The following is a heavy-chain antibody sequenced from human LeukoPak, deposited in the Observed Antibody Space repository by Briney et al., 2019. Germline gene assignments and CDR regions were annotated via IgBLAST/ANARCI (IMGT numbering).Heavy chain of an antibody. V-gene: IGHV1-2*02. D-gene: IGHD2-21*01. Sequence: ASVEVSGSASGHTYTGSYMPRGPQAPGQRLKWMRWINPNSGGTNYAPKFQGRVTMSRDTSISTAYMEVSRLRSDDTAVYFCARVDSELDYGGQGTLVTVSS. CDR1: GHTYTGSY. CDR3: ARVDSELDY. CDR2: INPNSGGT. J-gene: IGHJ4*02.